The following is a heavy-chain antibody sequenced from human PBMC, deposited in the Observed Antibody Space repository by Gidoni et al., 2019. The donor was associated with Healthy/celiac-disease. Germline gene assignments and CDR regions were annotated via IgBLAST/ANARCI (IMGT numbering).Heavy chain of an antibody. J-gene: IGHJ4*02. Sequence: QVQLVESGGGLVKPGGSLRLSWAAPGFTFRDYYMSWIRQAPGKGLGLVSYISSSGSTIYYADSVKGRFTISRDNAKNSLYLQMNSLRAEDTAVYYCARDPFIVAHEPFFDYWGQGTLVTVSS. CDR2: ISSSGSTI. CDR3: ARDPFIVAHEPFFDY. CDR1: GFTFRDYY. V-gene: IGHV3-11*01. D-gene: IGHD5-12*01.